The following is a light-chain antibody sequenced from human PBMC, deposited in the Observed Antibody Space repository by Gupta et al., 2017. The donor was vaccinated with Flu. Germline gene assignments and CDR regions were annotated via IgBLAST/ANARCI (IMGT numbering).Light chain of an antibody. J-gene: IGKJ1*01. CDR1: QSLSTK. CDR2: GAS. Sequence: TLLTQSPATLSLSTGERATLSCRASQSLSTKLAWYQQSPGRAPRLLIYGASTRATVIPARFRGSGSGTEFTLTISSLQSEDVSVYCGQNANKCPWTCGQANKVEIK. CDR3: QNANKCPWT. V-gene: IGKV3-15*01.